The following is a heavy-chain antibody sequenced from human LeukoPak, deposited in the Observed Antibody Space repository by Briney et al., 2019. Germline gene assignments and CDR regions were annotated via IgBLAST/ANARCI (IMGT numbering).Heavy chain of an antibody. D-gene: IGHD2-15*01. CDR3: AREVVVAATRHWFDP. J-gene: IGHJ5*02. V-gene: IGHV4-4*09. CDR2: IYTSGST. CDR1: GGSISSYY. Sequence: SETLSLTCTVSGGSISSYYWSWIRQPPGKGLEWIGYIYTSGSTNYNPSLKSRVTISVDTSKNQFSLKLSSVTAADTAVYYCAREVVVAATRHWFDPWGQGTLVTVSS.